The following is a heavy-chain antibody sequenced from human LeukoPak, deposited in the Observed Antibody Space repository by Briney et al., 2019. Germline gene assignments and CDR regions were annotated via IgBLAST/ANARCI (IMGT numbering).Heavy chain of an antibody. J-gene: IGHJ4*02. CDR2: ISGSSSYI. CDR1: GFTFSSYA. D-gene: IGHD6-19*01. Sequence: GGSLRLSCAASGFTFSSYAMSWVRQAPGKGLEWVSSISGSSSYIYYADSVKGRFTISRDNAKNSLYVQMNSLRAEDTAVYYCARRSGIAVAGAFDYWGQGTLVTVSS. CDR3: ARRSGIAVAGAFDY. V-gene: IGHV3-21*04.